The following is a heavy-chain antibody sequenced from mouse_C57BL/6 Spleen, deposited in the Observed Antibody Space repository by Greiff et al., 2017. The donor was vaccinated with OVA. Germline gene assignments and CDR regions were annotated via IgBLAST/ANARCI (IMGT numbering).Heavy chain of an antibody. D-gene: IGHD1-1*01. CDR2: INPNNGGT. CDR3: ARSDYYGSRRGAY. CDR1: GYTFTDYN. Sequence: VQLQQSGPELVKPGASVKIPCKASGYTFTDYNMDWVKQSHGKSLEWIGDINPNNGGTIYNQKFKGKATLTVDKSSSTAYMELLSLTSEDTAVYYCARSDYYGSRRGAYWGQGTLVTVSA. V-gene: IGHV1-18*01. J-gene: IGHJ3*01.